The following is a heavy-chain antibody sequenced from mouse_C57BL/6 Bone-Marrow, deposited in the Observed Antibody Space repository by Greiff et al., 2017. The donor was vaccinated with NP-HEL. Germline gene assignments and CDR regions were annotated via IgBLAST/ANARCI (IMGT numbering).Heavy chain of an antibody. D-gene: IGHD1-1*01. CDR2: IRNKANGYTT. CDR1: GFTFTDYY. J-gene: IGHJ2*01. Sequence: EVHLVESGGGLVQPGGSLSLSCAASGFTFTDYYMSWVRQPPGKALEWLGFIRNKANGYTTEYSASVKGRFTISRDNSQSILYLQMNALRAEDSATYYCARRALYYYGSSLDYWGQGTTLTVSS. CDR3: ARRALYYYGSSLDY. V-gene: IGHV7-3*01.